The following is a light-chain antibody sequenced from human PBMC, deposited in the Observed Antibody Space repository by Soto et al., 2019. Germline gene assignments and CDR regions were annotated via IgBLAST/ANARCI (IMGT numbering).Light chain of an antibody. CDR2: DTS. CDR3: QQYTDWPPYT. J-gene: IGKJ2*01. V-gene: IGKV3-15*01. Sequence: EIVMTQSPATLSVSPGERATLSCRASQSIYSNLAWYQQKPGQAPRLLIYDTSTRATGIPARFSGSGSGTEFTLTISSLQSEDFAVYHCQQYTDWPPYTFGQGTKLEIK. CDR1: QSIYSN.